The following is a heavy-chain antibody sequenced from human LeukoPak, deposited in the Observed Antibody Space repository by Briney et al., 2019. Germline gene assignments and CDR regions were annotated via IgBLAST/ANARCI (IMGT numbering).Heavy chain of an antibody. CDR3: VRGGASGIDY. Sequence: PGGSLRLSCTASGFALGSFAMHWVRQGAGKRLEYISAMSVNGNTTYYDTSVKGRFVISRDNSRNKLYLQMGRLRPEDTAMYFCVRGGASGIDYWGRGALVTVS. J-gene: IGHJ4*02. D-gene: IGHD1-26*01. CDR1: GFALGSFA. CDR2: MSVNGNTT. V-gene: IGHV3-64*01.